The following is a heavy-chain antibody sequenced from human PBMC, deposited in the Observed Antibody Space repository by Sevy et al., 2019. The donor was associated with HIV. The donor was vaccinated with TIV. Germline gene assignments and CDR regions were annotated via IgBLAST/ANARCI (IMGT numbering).Heavy chain of an antibody. CDR2: IFNDGKTK. Sequence: GGSLRLSCTTSGFTLGDYAMNWVRQAPGKGLEWVASIFNDGKTKYYGDSVKGRFTISRDDSKNTLYLQMDSLRAEDTAVYYCARESGSDWYLDYWGQGTLVTVSS. CDR1: GFTLGDYA. CDR3: ARESGSDWYLDY. D-gene: IGHD2-21*02. J-gene: IGHJ4*02. V-gene: IGHV3-30*04.